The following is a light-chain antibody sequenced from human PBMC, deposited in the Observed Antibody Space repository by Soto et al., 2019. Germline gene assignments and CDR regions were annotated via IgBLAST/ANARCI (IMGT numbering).Light chain of an antibody. Sequence: QTVVTQPPSASGTPGQRVTISCSGGRSNIGSNYVYWYQQFPGTAPKLLIFKNDQRPSGVPDRFSGSKSGTSASLAISGLRSEDEADFYCTTWDDTLRSVVFGGGTKLTVL. J-gene: IGLJ2*01. CDR3: TTWDDTLRSVV. CDR1: RSNIGSNY. CDR2: KND. V-gene: IGLV1-47*01.